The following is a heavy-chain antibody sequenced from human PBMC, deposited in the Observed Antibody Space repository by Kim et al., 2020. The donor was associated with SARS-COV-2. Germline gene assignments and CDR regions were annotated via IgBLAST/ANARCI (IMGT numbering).Heavy chain of an antibody. CDR2: DGSEK. Sequence: DGSEKSYRKSGKGQFTISRDNAKNSLYLQMNSLGVEDTAVYYCARSGWDYWGQGTLVTVSS. CDR3: ARSGWDY. V-gene: IGHV3-7*01. D-gene: IGHD6-19*01. J-gene: IGHJ4*02.